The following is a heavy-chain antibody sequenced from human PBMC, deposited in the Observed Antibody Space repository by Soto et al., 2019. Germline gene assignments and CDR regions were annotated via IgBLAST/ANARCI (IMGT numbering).Heavy chain of an antibody. CDR3: VKDDGGYPSTAPH. V-gene: IGHV3-23*04. D-gene: IGHD4-17*01. Sequence: EVRLVESGGGLVQPGGSLRLSCAASGITISNYPMSWVLQAPGKGLDWVSGISGSGDTTYYADSAKGRFTISKDISKNSLFLQLDSLRVEDSALYFCVKDDGGYPSTAPHWGQGTLVTVSP. CDR1: GITISNYP. CDR2: ISGSGDTT. J-gene: IGHJ4*02.